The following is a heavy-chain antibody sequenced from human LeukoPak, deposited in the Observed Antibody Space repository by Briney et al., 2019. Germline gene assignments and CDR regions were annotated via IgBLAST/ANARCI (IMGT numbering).Heavy chain of an antibody. V-gene: IGHV3-23*01. CDR2: ISGSGGST. CDR1: GFTFSTYV. CDR3: AKGNWRYFDY. J-gene: IGHJ4*02. Sequence: GGSLRLSCAASGFTFSTYVMSWFRQAPGKGLEWVSAISGSGGSTYYADSVKGRFTISRDNPKNTLYLQMNSLGADDTAVYYCAKGNWRYFDYWGQGTLVTVSS. D-gene: IGHD1-1*01.